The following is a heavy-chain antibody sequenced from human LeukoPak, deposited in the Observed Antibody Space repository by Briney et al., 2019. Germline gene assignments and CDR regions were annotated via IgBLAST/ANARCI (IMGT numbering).Heavy chain of an antibody. CDR1: GGSISSGSYY. Sequence: SQTLSLTCTVSGGSISSGSYYWTWIRQPAGKGLEWIGHLYTSGTTSYNPSLQSRVTISADASKHQFSLRLTSVTAADTAVYYCARAGGSVGWYGTIDSWGQGTLVTVSS. J-gene: IGHJ4*02. D-gene: IGHD6-19*01. V-gene: IGHV4-61*09. CDR3: ARAGGSVGWYGTIDS. CDR2: LYTSGTT.